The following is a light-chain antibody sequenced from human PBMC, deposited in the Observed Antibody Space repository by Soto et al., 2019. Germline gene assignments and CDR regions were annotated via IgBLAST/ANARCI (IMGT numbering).Light chain of an antibody. V-gene: IGLV1-51*01. CDR2: DNN. CDR3: GTWDSSLSGVV. Sequence: QSVLTQPPSVSAAPGQKVTISCSGSTSNIGTNYVSWYQQLPGTAPKLLISDNNKRPPVSPDRLSGSKSGTSATLDITGVQHGDEADDYCGTWDSSLSGVVFGGGTKLTVL. CDR1: TSNIGTNY. J-gene: IGLJ2*01.